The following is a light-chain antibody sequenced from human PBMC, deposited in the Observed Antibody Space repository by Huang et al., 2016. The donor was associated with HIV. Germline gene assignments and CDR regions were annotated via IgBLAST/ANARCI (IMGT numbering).Light chain of an antibody. CDR2: DAH. CDR3: QQYSTSSYT. CDR1: QSVRNNY. Sequence: IVLTQSPATLSLSPGERAPLHCGASQSVRNNYLAWDQQKPGLAPRLLIYDAHVRATAIPDRFSGIGSGTDFTLTISRLEPEDFAMYYCQQYSTSSYTFGQGTKVDI. V-gene: IGKV3D-20*01. J-gene: IGKJ2*01.